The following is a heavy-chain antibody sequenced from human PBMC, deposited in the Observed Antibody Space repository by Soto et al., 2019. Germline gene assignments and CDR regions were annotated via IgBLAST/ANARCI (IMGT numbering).Heavy chain of an antibody. Sequence: ASLKVSCKASGYTFTSYAMHWVRQAPGQRLEWMGWINAGNGNTKYSQKFQGRVTITRDTSASTAYMELSSLRSEDTAVYYCARATDCEVAAAGPFEYWGQGTLVTVSS. CDR3: ARATDCEVAAAGPFEY. J-gene: IGHJ4*02. CDR1: GYTFTSYA. V-gene: IGHV1-3*01. D-gene: IGHD6-13*01. CDR2: INAGNGNT.